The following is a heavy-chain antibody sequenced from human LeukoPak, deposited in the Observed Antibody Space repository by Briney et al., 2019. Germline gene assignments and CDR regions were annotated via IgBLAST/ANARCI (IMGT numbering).Heavy chain of an antibody. J-gene: IGHJ4*02. CDR2: INSRSSTI. Sequence: GGSLRLSCAASGFTFSTHDVNWVRQAPGKGLEWVSFINSRSSTIYYADSVKGRFTISRDNAKNSLYLQMNSLRAEDTALYYCAKDGLELPRRYFDYWGQGTLVTVSS. V-gene: IGHV3-48*04. CDR3: AKDGLELPRRYFDY. D-gene: IGHD1-26*01. CDR1: GFTFSTHD.